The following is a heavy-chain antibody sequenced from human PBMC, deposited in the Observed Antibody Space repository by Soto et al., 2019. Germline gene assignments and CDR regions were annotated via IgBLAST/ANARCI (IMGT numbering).Heavy chain of an antibody. V-gene: IGHV1-2*04. CDR2: INPNSGGT. CDR1: GYTFTGYY. J-gene: IGHJ6*03. Sequence: VPLMQSGAEVKKPGASVKVSCKASGYTFTGYYMHWVRQAPGQGLEWMGWINPNSGGTNYAQKFQGWVTMTSDTSISIAYMELSRLRSDDTAVYYCARDRGYFSGGSCYSPRYYYMDVRGKGTTVTASS. CDR3: ARDRGYFSGGSCYSPRYYYMDV. D-gene: IGHD2-15*01.